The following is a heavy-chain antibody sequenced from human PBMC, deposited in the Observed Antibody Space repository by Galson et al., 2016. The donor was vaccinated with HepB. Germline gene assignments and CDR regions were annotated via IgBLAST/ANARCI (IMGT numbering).Heavy chain of an antibody. Sequence: SLRLSCAASGFTFRSYAMHWVRQAPGKGLEWVAVISYDGSNKYYADSVKGRFTISRDNSKNTLYLQMNSLRAEDTAVYYCARTDGSGSYRRDAFDIWGQGTMVTVSS. CDR1: GFTFRSYA. D-gene: IGHD3-10*01. CDR2: ISYDGSNK. CDR3: ARTDGSGSYRRDAFDI. V-gene: IGHV3-30-3*01. J-gene: IGHJ3*02.